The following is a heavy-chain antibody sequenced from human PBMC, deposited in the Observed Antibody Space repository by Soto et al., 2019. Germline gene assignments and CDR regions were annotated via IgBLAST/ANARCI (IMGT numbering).Heavy chain of an antibody. CDR3: AKDVAATL. CDR1: GFTFSNFA. J-gene: IGHJ4*02. Sequence: GGSLRLSCAAPGFTFSNFALNWVRQAPGKGLEWVSTISASGKSTYYADSVRGRFTISRDNSGNMLFLQMNGLGADDAAVYYCAKDVAATLWGQGALVTVSS. CDR2: ISASGKST. D-gene: IGHD6-13*01. V-gene: IGHV3-23*01.